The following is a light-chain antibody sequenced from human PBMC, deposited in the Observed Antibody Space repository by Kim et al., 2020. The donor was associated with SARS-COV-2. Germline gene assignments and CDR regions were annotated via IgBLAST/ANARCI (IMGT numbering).Light chain of an antibody. V-gene: IGLV3-21*04. CDR2: YNR. CDR1: NIGSKS. Sequence: APGNTARITCGGNNIGSKSVHWYQRKPGQAPVLVIYYNRDRPSGIPERFSGSNSGNTATLTISRVEAGDEADYYCQVWDSSTDHVVFGGGTQLTVL. J-gene: IGLJ2*01. CDR3: QVWDSSTDHVV.